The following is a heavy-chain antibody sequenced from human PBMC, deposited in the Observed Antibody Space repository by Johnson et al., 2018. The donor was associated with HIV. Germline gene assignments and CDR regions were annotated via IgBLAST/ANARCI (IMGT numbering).Heavy chain of an antibody. D-gene: IGHD6-19*01. Sequence: QVQLVESGGGVVQPGRSLRLSCAASGFTFSSYAMHWVRQAPGKGLEWVAVISYDGSNKYYADSVKGRFTISRDNSKNTLYLQMNSLRAEDTAVYYCASGASSGWYSYAFDIWVQGTMVTVSS. CDR2: ISYDGSNK. J-gene: IGHJ3*02. V-gene: IGHV3-30-3*01. CDR3: ASGASSGWYSYAFDI. CDR1: GFTFSSYA.